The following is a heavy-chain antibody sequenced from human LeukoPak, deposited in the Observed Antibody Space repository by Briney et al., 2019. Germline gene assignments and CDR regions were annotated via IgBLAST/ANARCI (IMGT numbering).Heavy chain of an antibody. V-gene: IGHV1-2*02. J-gene: IGHJ4*02. CDR2: INPNSGGT. CDR3: ATDPRSLAVAAIFDHRPNLDY. CDR1: GYTFTGYY. Sequence: GASVKVSCKASGYTFTGYYMHWVRQAPGQGLERMRWINPNSGGTNYAQKFQGRVTMTRDTSISTAYMELSSLRSEDTAVYYCATDPRSLAVAAIFDHRPNLDYWGQGTLVTVSS. D-gene: IGHD2-15*01.